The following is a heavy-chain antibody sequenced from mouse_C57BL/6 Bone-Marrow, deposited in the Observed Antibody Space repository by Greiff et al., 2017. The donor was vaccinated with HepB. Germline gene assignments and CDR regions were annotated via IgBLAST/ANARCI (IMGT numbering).Heavy chain of an antibody. CDR2: IYPSDSET. J-gene: IGHJ4*01. D-gene: IGHD1-1*01. V-gene: IGHV1-61*01. CDR1: GYTFTSYW. CDR3: ARSTVRTYAMDY. Sequence: VQLKQPGAELVRPGSSVKLSCKASGYTFTSYWMDWVKQRPGQGLEWIGNIYPSDSETHYNQKFKDKATLTVDKSSSTAYMQLSSLTSEDSAVYYCARSTVRTYAMDYWGQGTSVTVSS.